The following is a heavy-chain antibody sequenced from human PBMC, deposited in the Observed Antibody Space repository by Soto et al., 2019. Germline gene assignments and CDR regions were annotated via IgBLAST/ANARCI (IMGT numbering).Heavy chain of an antibody. V-gene: IGHV4-31*03. CDR1: GASINSGGYY. Sequence: QVQLQESGPGLVKPSETLSLTCTVSGASINSGGYYWSWIRQLPGKGLEWIGYIYFSGSTYYNQSLESRVTISLDTSQNQFSLKLSSVTAADTAMYFCASGDAWEALLAHWGQGILVTVSS. CDR2: IYFSGST. D-gene: IGHD4-17*01. CDR3: ASGDAWEALLAH. J-gene: IGHJ4*02.